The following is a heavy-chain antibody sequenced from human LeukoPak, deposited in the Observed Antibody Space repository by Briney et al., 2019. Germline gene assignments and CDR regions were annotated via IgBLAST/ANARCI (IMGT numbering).Heavy chain of an antibody. V-gene: IGHV4-59*06. CDR2: IYYSGST. CDR3: ALGAYYYYMDV. CDR1: GGSINNYY. J-gene: IGHJ6*03. Sequence: SETLSLTCTVSGGSINNYYWSWIRQHPGKGLEWIGYIYYSGSTYYNPSLKSRVTISVDTSKNQFSLKLSSVTAADTAVYYCALGAYYYYMDVWGKGTTVTVSS. D-gene: IGHD3-16*01.